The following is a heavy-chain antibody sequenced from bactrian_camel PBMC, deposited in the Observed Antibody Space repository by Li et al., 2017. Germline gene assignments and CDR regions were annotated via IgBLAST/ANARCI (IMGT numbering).Heavy chain of an antibody. Sequence: HVQLVESGGGSVQAGGSLRLSCAPTGPIDEACRMGWWRQAPGKERELVASIINAATTYYADSVKGRFTISRDNGNNTAYLQMRSLKPEDTAMYYCRLCGRYWGQGTQVTVS. D-gene: IGHD2*01. CDR1: GPIDEACR. CDR3: RLCGRY. J-gene: IGHJ4*01. CDR2: IINAATT. V-gene: IGHV3S55*01.